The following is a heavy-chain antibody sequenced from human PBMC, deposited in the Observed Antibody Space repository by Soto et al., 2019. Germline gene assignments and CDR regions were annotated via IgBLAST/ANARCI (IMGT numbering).Heavy chain of an antibody. V-gene: IGHV3-30*18. J-gene: IGHJ4*02. CDR1: GFTFNTYG. D-gene: IGHD2-2*02. CDR2: ISYDGSDK. Sequence: SLRLSCAASGFTFNTYGMHWVRQAPGKGLEWVAVISYDGSDKFYADSVKGRFTISRDNSKNALYLQMSSLRPEDTAIYYCAKSPNFYCSSPNCYKYYFDYWGQGTLVTSPQ. CDR3: AKSPNFYCSSPNCYKYYFDY.